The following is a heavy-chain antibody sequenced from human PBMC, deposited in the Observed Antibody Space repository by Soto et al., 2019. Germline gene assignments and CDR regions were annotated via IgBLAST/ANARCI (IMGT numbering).Heavy chain of an antibody. V-gene: IGHV3-9*01. J-gene: IGHJ4*02. CDR3: AKASCSGTGCCADY. Sequence: EVQLVESGGGLVQPGRSLRLSCAASGFTFDDYAMHWVRQAPGKGLEWVSGISWNSGSIGYADSVKSLFTISSDNAKNSMYLPMNRLSAADTALNYGAKASCSGTGCCADYWGQRTLVAVAS. CDR2: ISWNSGSI. CDR1: GFTFDDYA. D-gene: IGHD2-2*01.